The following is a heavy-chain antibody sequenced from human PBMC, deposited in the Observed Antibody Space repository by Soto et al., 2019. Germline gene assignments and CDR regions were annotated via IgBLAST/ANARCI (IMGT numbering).Heavy chain of an antibody. J-gene: IGHJ4*02. D-gene: IGHD3-10*01. Sequence: EVQLVESGGGLIQPGGSLKLSCAASGFTVGNNYMIWVRQAPGKGLEWVSLIYSTGTTKYADSVKGRFTVSRDNAKNTQYLLMNNLRAEDTAVYYCAKDGRGSGSYYNCFGYWGQGTLVTVSS. CDR1: GFTVGNNY. CDR2: IYSTGTT. CDR3: AKDGRGSGSYYNCFGY. V-gene: IGHV3-53*01.